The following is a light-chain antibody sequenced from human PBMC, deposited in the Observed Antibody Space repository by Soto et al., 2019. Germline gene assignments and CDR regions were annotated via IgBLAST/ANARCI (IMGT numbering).Light chain of an antibody. CDR3: MQALQTPIT. V-gene: IGKV2-28*01. CDR2: LGS. CDR1: QSLLHSNGYNY. J-gene: IGKJ5*01. Sequence: EIVITQSPLSLPVKTGETASISFRSSQSLLHSNGYNYLDWYLQKPGQSPQLLIYLGSDRASGVPDRFSGSGSGTDFTLKISRVEAEDVGVYYCMQALQTPITFGQGTRLEIK.